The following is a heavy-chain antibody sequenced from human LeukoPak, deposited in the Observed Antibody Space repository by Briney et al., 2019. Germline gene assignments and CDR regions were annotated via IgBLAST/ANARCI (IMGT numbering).Heavy chain of an antibody. Sequence: ASVKVSCTASGYTFTVYYMHWVRQAPGQGLEWMGWINPNSGGTNYAQKFQGRVTMTRDTSISTAYMELSRLRSADTAVYYCARVPRLSITMGWGQGTLVTVSS. J-gene: IGHJ4*02. D-gene: IGHD3-10*01. CDR1: GYTFTVYY. CDR3: ARVPRLSITMG. V-gene: IGHV1-2*02. CDR2: INPNSGGT.